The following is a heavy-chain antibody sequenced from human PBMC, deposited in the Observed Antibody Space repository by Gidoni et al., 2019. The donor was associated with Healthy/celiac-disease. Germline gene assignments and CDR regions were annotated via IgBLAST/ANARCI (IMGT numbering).Heavy chain of an antibody. V-gene: IGHV1-69*01. CDR2: IIPMFGTT. CDR3: ARDGGHDYVWGSYRYVAGY. CDR1: GGTFSSYA. D-gene: IGHD3-16*02. Sequence: QVQLVQSGAEVKKPGSSVKVSCKASGGTFSSYATSWVRQAPGQGLEWMGGIIPMFGTTNYAQKFQGKVKITADESTSTAYMELSSLKSEETAVYYCARDGGHDYVWGSYRYVAGYWGQGTLVTVSS. J-gene: IGHJ4*02.